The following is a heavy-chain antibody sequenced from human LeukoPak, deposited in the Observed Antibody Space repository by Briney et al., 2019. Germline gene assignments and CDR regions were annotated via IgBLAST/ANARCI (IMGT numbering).Heavy chain of an antibody. CDR2: ISSSSSYI. CDR3: ARATYGTGAGTVFDY. D-gene: IGHD6-19*01. CDR1: GFTFSTYS. V-gene: IGHV3-21*01. Sequence: PGGSLRLSCAASGFTFSTYSMNWVRQAPGKGLEWVSSISSSSSYIYYADSVKGRFTISRDNAKNSLYLQMNSLRAEDTAVYYCARATYGTGAGTVFDYWGQGTLVTVSS. J-gene: IGHJ4*02.